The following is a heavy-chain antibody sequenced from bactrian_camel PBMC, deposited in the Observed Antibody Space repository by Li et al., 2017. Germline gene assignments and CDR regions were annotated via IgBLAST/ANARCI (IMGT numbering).Heavy chain of an antibody. J-gene: IGHJ4*01. CDR1: FFILDDFD. Sequence: VQLVESGGGSVQAGGSLRLSCKPSFFILDDFDMMWYRQAPEVECETVSTISSDGGTYYADSVKGRFTISQDNSKNTLFMQMNVLRPEDTAMYYCAARKVARGSHFSLGRAPALRRDEYNFWGQGTQVTVS. CDR3: AARKVARGSHFSLGRAPALRRDEYNF. CDR2: ISSDGGT. V-gene: IGHV3S63*01. D-gene: IGHD2*01.